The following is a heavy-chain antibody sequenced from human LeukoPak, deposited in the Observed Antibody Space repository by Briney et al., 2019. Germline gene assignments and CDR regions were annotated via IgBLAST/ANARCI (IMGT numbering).Heavy chain of an antibody. J-gene: IGHJ6*03. D-gene: IGHD3-3*01. CDR2: IYYSGST. CDR3: ARDRSGYSTYYYYYMDV. CDR1: GGSISSQY. V-gene: IGHV4-59*11. Sequence: SETLSLTCTVSGGSISSQYWSWIRQPPGKGLEWIGYIYYSGSTNYNPSLKSRVTISVDTSKNQFSLKLSSVTAADTAVYYCARDRSGYSTYYYYYMDVWGKGTTVTVSS.